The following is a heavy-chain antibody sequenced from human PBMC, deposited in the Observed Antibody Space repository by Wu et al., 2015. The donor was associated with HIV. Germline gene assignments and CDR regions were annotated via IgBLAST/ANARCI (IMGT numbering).Heavy chain of an antibody. CDR2: MNPNSGNT. V-gene: IGHV1-8*02. Sequence: QVQLVQSGAEVKKPGSSVKVSCKASGGTFSSYAINWVRQATGQGLEWMGWMNPNSGNTGYAQKFQGRVTMTRSTSISTAYMELSSLRSEDTAVYYCARGNNPRWGSSPGNDYWGQGTLVTVSS. CDR1: GGTFSSYA. D-gene: IGHD6-6*01. CDR3: ARGNNPRWGSSPGNDY. J-gene: IGHJ4*02.